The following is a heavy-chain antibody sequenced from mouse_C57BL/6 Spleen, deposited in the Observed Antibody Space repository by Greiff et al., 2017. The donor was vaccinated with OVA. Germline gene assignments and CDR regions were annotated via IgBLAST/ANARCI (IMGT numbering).Heavy chain of an antibody. V-gene: IGHV3-6*01. CDR3: ASYDGYYFYAMDY. D-gene: IGHD2-3*01. CDR1: GYSITSGYY. J-gene: IGHJ4*01. Sequence: EVQLQQSGPGLVKPSQSLSLTCSVTGYSITSGYYWNWIRQFPGNKLEWMGYISYDGSNNYNPSLKNRISITRDTSKNQFFLKLNSVTTEDTATYYCASYDGYYFYAMDYWGQGTSVTVSS. CDR2: ISYDGSN.